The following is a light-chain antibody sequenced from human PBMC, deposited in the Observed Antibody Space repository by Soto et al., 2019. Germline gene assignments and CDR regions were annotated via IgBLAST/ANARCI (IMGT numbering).Light chain of an antibody. J-gene: IGKJ3*01. CDR3: MQALQTPFT. Sequence: DIVMTQSPLSLPVTPGEPASISCRSSQSLLHSNGYNYLDWYLQKPGQSPQLLIYLGSNRACGDTERFSGSGSGTDFTLKISRVEAEDVGVYYCMQALQTPFTFGPGTKVDIK. CDR1: QSLLHSNGYNY. CDR2: LGS. V-gene: IGKV2-28*01.